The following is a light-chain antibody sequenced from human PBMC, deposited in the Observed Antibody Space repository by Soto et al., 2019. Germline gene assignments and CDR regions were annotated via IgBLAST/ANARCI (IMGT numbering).Light chain of an antibody. CDR3: SSYAGNNNYV. Sequence: QSALTQPPSASGSPGQSVTISCTGTSSDVGGYNYVFWYQHHPGKAPKLMLYEVSQRPSGVPDRFSGSKSANTASLTVSGLQAEDEADYYCSSYAGNNNYVFGTGTKVTVL. CDR2: EVS. CDR1: SSDVGGYNY. V-gene: IGLV2-8*01. J-gene: IGLJ1*01.